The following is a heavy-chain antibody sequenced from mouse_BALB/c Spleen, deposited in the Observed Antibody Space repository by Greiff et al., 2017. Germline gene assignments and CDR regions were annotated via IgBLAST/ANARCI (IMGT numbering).Heavy chain of an antibody. J-gene: IGHJ4*01. V-gene: IGHV1S81*02. CDR3: AREREAMDY. CDR2: INPSNGRT. Sequence: QVQLQQPGAELVKPGASVKLSCKASGYTFTSYWMHWVKQRPGQGLEWIGEINPSNGRTNYNEKFKSKATLTVDKSSSTAYMQLSSLTSEASAVYYCAREREAMDYWGQGTSVTVSS. CDR1: GYTFTSYW.